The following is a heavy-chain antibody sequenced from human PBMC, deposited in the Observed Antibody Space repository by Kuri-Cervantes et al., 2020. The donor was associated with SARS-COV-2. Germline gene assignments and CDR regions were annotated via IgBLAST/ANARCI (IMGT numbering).Heavy chain of an antibody. J-gene: IGHJ4*02. CDR2: ISSSSNYI. D-gene: IGHD6-6*01. CDR1: GFMFSSYT. V-gene: IGHV3-21*01. Sequence: GESLKISCSVSGFMFSSYTMNWVRQAPGKGLEWVSSISSSSNYIYYADSVKGRFTISRDNAKNSLYLQMNSLRAEDTAVYYCAKDMYSTSSKPLDYWGQGTLVTVSS. CDR3: AKDMYSTSSKPLDY.